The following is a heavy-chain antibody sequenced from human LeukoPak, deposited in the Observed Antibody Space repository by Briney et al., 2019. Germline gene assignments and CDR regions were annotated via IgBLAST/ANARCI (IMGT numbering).Heavy chain of an antibody. CDR3: ARRPIVGSTGFYFDP. D-gene: IGHD1-26*01. V-gene: IGHV4-39*01. Sequence: SSETLSLTCTVSGGSISSAGYYWGWVRQPPGRGLEWIGTIYYRGTTYYNPSLKSRLTISVDTSKNQFSLKLASLAAADTAVYYCARRPIVGSTGFYFDPWGPGTLVTVSS. J-gene: IGHJ5*02. CDR1: GGSISSAGYY. CDR2: IYYRGTT.